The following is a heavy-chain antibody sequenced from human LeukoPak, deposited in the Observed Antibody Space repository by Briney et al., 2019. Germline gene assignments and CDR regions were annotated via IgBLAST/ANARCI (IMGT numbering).Heavy chain of an antibody. Sequence: QSGGSLRLSCAASGFTFSSYSMNWVRQAPGKGLEWVSYISSSSSTIYYADSVKGRFTISRDNAKNSLYLQMNSLRAEDTAVYYCARGGGYSGYEILFDYWGQGTLVTVSS. CDR3: ARGGGYSGYEILFDY. V-gene: IGHV3-48*01. CDR2: ISSSSSTI. CDR1: GFTFSSYS. J-gene: IGHJ4*02. D-gene: IGHD5-12*01.